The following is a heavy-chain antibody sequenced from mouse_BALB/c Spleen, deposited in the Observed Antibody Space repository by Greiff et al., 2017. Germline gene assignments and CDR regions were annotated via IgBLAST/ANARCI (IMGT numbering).Heavy chain of an antibody. D-gene: IGHD2-3*01. J-gene: IGHJ4*01. CDR3: ARDGDGYYGMDY. CDR2: INSNGGST. Sequence: EVKLMESGGGLVQPGGSLKLSCAASGFTFSSYGMSWVRQTPDKRLELVATINSNGGSTYYPDSVKGRFTISRDNAKNTLYLQMSSLKSEDTAMYYCARDGDGYYGMDYWGQGTSVTVSS. CDR1: GFTFSSYG. V-gene: IGHV5-6-3*01.